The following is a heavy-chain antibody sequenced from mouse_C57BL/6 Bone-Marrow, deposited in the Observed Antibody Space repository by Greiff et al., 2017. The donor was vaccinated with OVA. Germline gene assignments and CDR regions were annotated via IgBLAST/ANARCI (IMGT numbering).Heavy chain of an antibody. D-gene: IGHD1-1*01. CDR2: ISSGSSTT. CDR3: ATLFITTGRGAMDD. Sequence: EVQRVESGAGLVKPGGSLKLSCAASGFTFSNYGMHWVRQAPEKGLEWVAYISSGSSTTYYADTVKGRFTIARDNAKNTLFMQMTSLRSEDTAMYYCATLFITTGRGAMDDWGQGTSVTVSS. V-gene: IGHV5-17*01. CDR1: GFTFSNYG. J-gene: IGHJ4*01.